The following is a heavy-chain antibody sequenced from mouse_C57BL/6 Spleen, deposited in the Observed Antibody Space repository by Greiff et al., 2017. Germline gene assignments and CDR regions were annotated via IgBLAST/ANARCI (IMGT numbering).Heavy chain of an antibody. CDR3: ARQGDGYAAWFAY. V-gene: IGHV5-12*01. CDR2: ISNGGGST. Sequence: DVKLVESGGGLVQPGGSLKLSCAASGFTFSDYYMYWVRQTPEKRLEWVAYISNGGGSTYYPDTVKGRFTFSRDNAKHSLYLQMSRLKSEDTAMYYCARQGDGYAAWFAYWGQGTLVTVSA. D-gene: IGHD2-2*01. J-gene: IGHJ3*01. CDR1: GFTFSDYY.